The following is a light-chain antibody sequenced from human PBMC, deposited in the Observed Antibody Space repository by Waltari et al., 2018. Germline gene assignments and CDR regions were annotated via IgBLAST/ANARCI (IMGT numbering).Light chain of an antibody. J-gene: IGLJ3*02. CDR1: SSNIGAGYD. CDR2: GNT. V-gene: IGLV1-40*01. CDR3: QSYDSSLSGWV. Sequence: QSVLTQPPSVSGAPGQRVTISCTGSSSNIGAGYDVHWYLQLPGTAPKLLIYGNTNRPSGVPDRLSGSKSGTSASLAITGVQADEEADYYCQSYDSSLSGWVFGGGTKLTVL.